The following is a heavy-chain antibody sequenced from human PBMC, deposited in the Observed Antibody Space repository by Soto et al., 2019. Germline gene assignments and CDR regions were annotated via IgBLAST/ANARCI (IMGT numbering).Heavy chain of an antibody. J-gene: IGHJ4*02. Sequence: GESLKISCAASGFTFSSYGMHWVRQAPGKGLEWVAVISYDGSNKYYADSVKGRFTISRDNSKNTLYLQMNSLRAEDTAVYYCAKLPVAGAVYFDYWGQGTLVTVSS. D-gene: IGHD6-19*01. V-gene: IGHV3-30*18. CDR2: ISYDGSNK. CDR1: GFTFSSYG. CDR3: AKLPVAGAVYFDY.